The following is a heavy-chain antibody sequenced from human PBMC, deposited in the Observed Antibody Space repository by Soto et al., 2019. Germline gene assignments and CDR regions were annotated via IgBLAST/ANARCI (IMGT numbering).Heavy chain of an antibody. CDR3: AKADDFWSGYHIYYYYGMDV. J-gene: IGHJ6*02. Sequence: GGSLRLSCAASGFTFSSYAMSWVRQAPGKGLEWVSGISGSGGRTYYADSVKGRFTISRDNSKHTLYLQMNSLRAEDTAVYYCAKADDFWSGYHIYYYYGMDVWGQGTTVTVSS. V-gene: IGHV3-23*01. CDR2: ISGSGGRT. CDR1: GFTFSSYA. D-gene: IGHD3-3*01.